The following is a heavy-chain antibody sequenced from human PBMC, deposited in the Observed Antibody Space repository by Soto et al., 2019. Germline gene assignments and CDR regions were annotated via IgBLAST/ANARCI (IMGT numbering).Heavy chain of an antibody. CDR1: GFTFSSYW. V-gene: IGHV3-7*03. Sequence: GGSLRLSCAASGFTFSSYWMSWVRQAPGKGLEWVANIKQDGSEKYYVDSVKGRFTISRDDAKNSLYLQMNSLRAEDTAVYYCARDRAYSSSWFPSLYGMDVCGQGTTVTAP. D-gene: IGHD6-13*01. CDR2: IKQDGSEK. J-gene: IGHJ6*02. CDR3: ARDRAYSSSWFPSLYGMDV.